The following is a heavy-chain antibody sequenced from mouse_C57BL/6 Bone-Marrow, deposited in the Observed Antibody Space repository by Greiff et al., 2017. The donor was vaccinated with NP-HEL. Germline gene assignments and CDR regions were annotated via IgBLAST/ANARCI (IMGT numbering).Heavy chain of an antibody. CDR2: IYPRSGNT. CDR1: GYTFTSYG. V-gene: IGHV1-81*01. CDR3: ASPLYYSNYGYYFDY. Sequence: VQLQESGAELARPGASVKLSCKASGYTFTSYGISWVKQRTGQGLEWIGEIYPRSGNTYYNEKFKGKATLTADKSSSTAYMELRSLTSEDSAVYFCASPLYYSNYGYYFDYWGQGTTLTVSS. J-gene: IGHJ2*01. D-gene: IGHD2-5*01.